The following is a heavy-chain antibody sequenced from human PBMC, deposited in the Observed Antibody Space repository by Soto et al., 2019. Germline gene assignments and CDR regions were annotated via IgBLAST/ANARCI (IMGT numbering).Heavy chain of an antibody. V-gene: IGHV3-15*07. Sequence: EVQLVESGGGLVKPGGSLRLSCAASGFTFSNAWMNWVRQAPGKGLEWVGRIKSKTDGGTTDYAAPVKGRFTTSRDDSKNTLYLQMNSLKTEETAVYYCTTARCCSGCSCCPKLWGQGTLVTVSS. J-gene: IGHJ4*02. CDR1: GFTFSNAW. CDR2: IKSKTDGGTT. CDR3: TTARCCSGCSCCPKL. D-gene: IGHD2-15*01.